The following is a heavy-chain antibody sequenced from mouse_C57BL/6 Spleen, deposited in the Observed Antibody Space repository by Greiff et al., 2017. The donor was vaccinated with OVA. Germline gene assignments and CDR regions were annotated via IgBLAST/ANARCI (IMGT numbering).Heavy chain of an antibody. CDR1: GYTFTSYW. CDR3: ARPSYSNYAMDY. D-gene: IGHD2-5*01. J-gene: IGHJ4*01. V-gene: IGHV1-50*01. CDR2: IDPSDSYT. Sequence: QVQLQQPGAELVKPGASVKLSCKASGYTFTSYWMQWVKQRPGQGLEWIGEIDPSDSYTNYNQKFKGKATLTVDTSSSTAYMQLSSLTSEDSAVYYCARPSYSNYAMDYWGQGTSVTVSS.